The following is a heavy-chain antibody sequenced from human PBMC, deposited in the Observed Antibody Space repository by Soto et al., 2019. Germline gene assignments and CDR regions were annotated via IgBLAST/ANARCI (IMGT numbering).Heavy chain of an antibody. CDR2: ISWNSGSI. J-gene: IGHJ3*02. D-gene: IGHD3-22*01. CDR1: GFTFDDYA. CDR3: AKDFSFDYYDSSGPDAFDI. Sequence: GGSLRLSCAASGFTFDDYAMHWVRQAPGKGLEWVSGISWNSGSIGYAHSVKGRFTISRDNAKNSLYLQMNSLRAEDTALYYCAKDFSFDYYDSSGPDAFDIWGQGTMVTVSS. V-gene: IGHV3-9*01.